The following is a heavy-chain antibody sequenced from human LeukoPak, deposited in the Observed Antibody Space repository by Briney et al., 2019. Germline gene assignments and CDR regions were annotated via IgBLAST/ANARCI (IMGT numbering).Heavy chain of an antibody. V-gene: IGHV3-53*01. CDR3: ARDSGVRYLDY. D-gene: IGHD3-10*01. CDR2: IYSGGST. CDR1: GFTVSSNY. J-gene: IGHJ4*02. Sequence: PGGSLRLSCAASGFTVSSNYMSWVRQAPGKGLEWVSVIYSGGSTYYADSVKGRLTISRDNSKNTLYLQMNSLRAEDTAVYYCARDSGVRYLDYWGQGTLATVSS.